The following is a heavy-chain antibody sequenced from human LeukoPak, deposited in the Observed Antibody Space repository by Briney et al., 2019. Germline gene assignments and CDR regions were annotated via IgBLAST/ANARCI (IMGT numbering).Heavy chain of an antibody. CDR2: IYYSGST. Sequence: PSETLSLTCTVPGGSISSYYWSWIRQPPGKGLEWIGYIYYSGSTNYNPSLKSRVTISVDTSKNQFSLKLSSVTAAGTAVYYCVTYYYGSSGCYDYWGQGTLVTVSS. V-gene: IGHV4-59*01. CDR3: VTYYYGSSGCYDY. D-gene: IGHD3-22*01. CDR1: GGSISSYY. J-gene: IGHJ4*02.